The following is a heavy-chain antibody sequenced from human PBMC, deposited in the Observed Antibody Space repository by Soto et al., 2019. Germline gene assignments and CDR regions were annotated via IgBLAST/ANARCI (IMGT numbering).Heavy chain of an antibody. CDR2: INAGNANK. J-gene: IGHJ4*02. V-gene: IGHV1-3*05. CDR3: ARDILFDY. CDR1: GYTFTSYA. D-gene: IGHD2-15*01. Sequence: QVQLVQSGAEEKKPGASVKVSCKASGYTFTSYAMHWVRQAPGQRLEWMGWINAGNANKKYSQKFQGRVTITRDTSASTAYMELSSLRSEDTAVYYCARDILFDYWGQGTLVTVSS.